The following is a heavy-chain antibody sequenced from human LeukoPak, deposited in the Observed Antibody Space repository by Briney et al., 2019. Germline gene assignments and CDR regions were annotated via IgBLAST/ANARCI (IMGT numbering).Heavy chain of an antibody. J-gene: IGHJ6*02. V-gene: IGHV4-31*03. CDR3: ATGSSIADPDYYGMDV. CDR2: IYYSGST. D-gene: IGHD6-6*01. CDR1: GGSISSGGYY. Sequence: SETLSLTCTVSGGSISSGGYYWSWIRQHPGTGLEWIGYIYYSGSTYYNPSLKSRVTISVDTSKNQFSLKLSSVTAADTAVYYCATGSSIADPDYYGMDVWGQGTTVTVSS.